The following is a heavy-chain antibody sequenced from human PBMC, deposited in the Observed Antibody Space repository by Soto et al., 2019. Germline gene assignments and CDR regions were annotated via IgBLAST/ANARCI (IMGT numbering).Heavy chain of an antibody. V-gene: IGHV3-30*02. CDR2: IWYDGSNK. Sequence: PGGSLSLSCAASGFTFSSYGLHWVRQAPGKGLEWVAVIWYDGSNKYNADSVKGRFTISRDSSKNSLYLQMNSLRAEDTALYYCAKGIVAATLPDYWGQGTLVTVSS. J-gene: IGHJ4*02. CDR3: AKGIVAATLPDY. D-gene: IGHD2-15*01. CDR1: GFTFSSYG.